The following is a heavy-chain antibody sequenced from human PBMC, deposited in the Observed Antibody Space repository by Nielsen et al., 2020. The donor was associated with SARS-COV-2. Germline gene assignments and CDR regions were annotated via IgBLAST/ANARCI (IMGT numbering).Heavy chain of an antibody. J-gene: IGHJ3*02. CDR3: ARGIAVARDDAFDI. D-gene: IGHD6-19*01. Sequence: SETLSLTCTVSGGSISSYYWGWIRQPPGRGLEWSGYIYYTGSTSYNPSLKSRVTISVDASKNQFSLKLTSVTAADTAVYYCARGIAVARDDAFDIWGQGTMVTVSS. CDR2: IYYTGST. V-gene: IGHV4-59*01. CDR1: GGSISSYY.